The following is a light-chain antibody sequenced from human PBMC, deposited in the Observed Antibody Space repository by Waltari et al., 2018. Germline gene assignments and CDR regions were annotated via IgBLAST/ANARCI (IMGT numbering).Light chain of an antibody. Sequence: QLVLTQSPSASASRGAAVKPTCTLISRHRTYAIAWHQHQPEKAPRSLQRLNSHDIHNQWDGIPDRFSGSSSGAARPLIMSRPQSEDEAYYSCQTWTTGIHVFGGGTKLTVL. CDR3: QTWTTGIHV. CDR1: SRHRTYA. J-gene: IGLJ3*02. V-gene: IGLV4-69*01. CDR2: LNSHDIH.